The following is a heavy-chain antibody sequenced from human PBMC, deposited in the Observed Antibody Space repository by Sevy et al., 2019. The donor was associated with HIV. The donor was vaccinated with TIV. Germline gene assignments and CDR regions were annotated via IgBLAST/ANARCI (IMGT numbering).Heavy chain of an antibody. J-gene: IGHJ4*02. D-gene: IGHD2-8*01. CDR3: AREGCTQPHDY. Sequence: GGSLRLSCAACGFTFSKYWMSWVRQPPGKGLEWVSTLYFVGGEITYADSVKGRFTISRDNSKSSVYLQMNNLRPEDTAVYYCAREGCTQPHDYWGQGTLVTVSS. CDR1: GFTFSKYW. V-gene: IGHV3-7*03. CDR2: LYFVGGEI.